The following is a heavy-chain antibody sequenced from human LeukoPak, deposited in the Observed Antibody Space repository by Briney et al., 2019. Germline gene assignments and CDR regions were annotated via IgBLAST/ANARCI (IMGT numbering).Heavy chain of an antibody. J-gene: IGHJ4*02. Sequence: PSETLSLTCTVSGGSISSSSYYWGWVRQPPGKGLEWIGSIYYSGSTYYNPSLKSRVTISVDTSKNQFSLKLSSVTAADTAVYYCARRGNYYDSSGYFDYWGQGTLVTVSS. CDR3: ARRGNYYDSSGYFDY. CDR1: GGSISSSSYY. D-gene: IGHD3-22*01. V-gene: IGHV4-39*01. CDR2: IYYSGST.